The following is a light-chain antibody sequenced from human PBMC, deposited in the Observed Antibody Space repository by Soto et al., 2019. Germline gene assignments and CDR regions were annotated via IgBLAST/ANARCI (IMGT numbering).Light chain of an antibody. CDR3: QQYNNWPWT. CDR2: GAS. CDR1: QSVATN. J-gene: IGKJ1*01. Sequence: EILSTQSTATMSVSPGARDTISCRASQSVATNLAWYHQKPGQPPRLLIYGASTRATGIPARFSGSGSGTEFTLTISSLQSVDFAVYSCQQYNNWPWTFGQGTKVDIK. V-gene: IGKV3-15*01.